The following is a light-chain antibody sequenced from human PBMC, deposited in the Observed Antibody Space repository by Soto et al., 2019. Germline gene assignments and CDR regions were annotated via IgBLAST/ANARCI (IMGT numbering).Light chain of an antibody. J-gene: IGKJ2*01. V-gene: IGKV1-39*01. Sequence: IQMTQSPSSLSASVGDRVTITCRASQTISNYLSWYQQKPEKAPKLLIYTTSTLQSGVPSRFSGSGSGTDFTLTISSLQPEDFATYYCQQSYSRPHTFGQGTKLAIE. CDR2: TTS. CDR1: QTISNY. CDR3: QQSYSRPHT.